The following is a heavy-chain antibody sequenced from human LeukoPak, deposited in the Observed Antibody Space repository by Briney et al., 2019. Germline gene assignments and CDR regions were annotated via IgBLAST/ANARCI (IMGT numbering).Heavy chain of an antibody. CDR1: GGSISSYY. J-gene: IGHJ4*02. Sequence: PSETLSLTCIVSGGSISSYYWSWIRHPPGKGLEWIGYIYYSGSANYNPSLKSRVTISVDTSKNQFSLKLSSVTAADTAVYYCARRPGIFHYYFDYWGQGTLVTVSS. CDR2: IYYSGSA. CDR3: ARRPGIFHYYFDY. V-gene: IGHV4-59*08. D-gene: IGHD2-15*01.